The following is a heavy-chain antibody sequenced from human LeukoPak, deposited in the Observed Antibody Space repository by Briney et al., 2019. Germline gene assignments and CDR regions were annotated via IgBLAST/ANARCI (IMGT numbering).Heavy chain of an antibody. V-gene: IGHV1-18*01. CDR1: GYTFTSYG. CDR3: ARDTSSGWYASFDY. D-gene: IGHD6-19*01. CDR2: ISAYNGNT. J-gene: IGHJ4*02. Sequence: ASVKVSCKASGYTFTSYGISWVRQAPGQGLEWMGWISAYNGNTNYAQKLQGRVTMATDTSTSTAYMELRSLRSDDTAVYYCARDTSSGWYASFDYWGQGTLVTVSS.